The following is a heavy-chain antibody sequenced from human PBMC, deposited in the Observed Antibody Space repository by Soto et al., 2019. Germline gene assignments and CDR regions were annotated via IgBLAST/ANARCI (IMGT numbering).Heavy chain of an antibody. CDR3: AGEYCDERSCYGVDY. V-gene: IGHV1-18*04. D-gene: IGHD2-2*01. J-gene: IGHJ4*02. CDR1: GYTFTTYG. Sequence: QVQLVQSGGEVKKPGAAVKVSCKASGYTFTTYGMGISWVRQAPGQGLEGMGWKNTDNGNTNYAQNLQGRVTMTTDTSTSTAYMELRSLTSDDTAVYYCAGEYCDERSCYGVDYWGQGTLVTVSS. CDR2: KNTDNGNT.